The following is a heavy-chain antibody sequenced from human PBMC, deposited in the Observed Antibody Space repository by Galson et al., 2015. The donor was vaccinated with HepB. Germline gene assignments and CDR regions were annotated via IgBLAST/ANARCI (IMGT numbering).Heavy chain of an antibody. CDR1: GYNFTDYY. J-gene: IGHJ4*02. V-gene: IGHV1-2*06. CDR3: ASGDYAESFDY. CDR2: INPNSGGT. D-gene: IGHD4-17*01. Sequence: SVKVSCKASGYNFTDYYMYWVRQAPGQGPEWMGRINPNSGGTKYAQKFQGRVSMSRDTSISTAYMELSRLTYDDTAVYYCASGDYAESFDYWGQGTLVTVSS.